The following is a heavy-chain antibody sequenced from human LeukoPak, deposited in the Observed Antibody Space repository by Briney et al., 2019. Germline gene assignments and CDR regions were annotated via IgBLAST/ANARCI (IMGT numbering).Heavy chain of an antibody. D-gene: IGHD2/OR15-2a*01. CDR1: GYTFTSYD. CDR3: ARDFQSRVDGAFDI. Sequence: ASVKVSCKASGYTFTSYDINWVRQATGQGLEWMGWMNPNSGNTGYAQKFQGRVTMTRNTSISTAYMELSSLRSEDTAVYYCARDFQSRVDGAFDIWGQGTMVTVSS. V-gene: IGHV1-8*01. CDR2: MNPNSGNT. J-gene: IGHJ3*02.